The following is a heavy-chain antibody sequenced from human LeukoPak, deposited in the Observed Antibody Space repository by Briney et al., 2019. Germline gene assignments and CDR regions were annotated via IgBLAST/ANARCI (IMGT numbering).Heavy chain of an antibody. Sequence: GGSLRLSCAASGFTFSSYWMYWVRQAPGKGLVWVSRISNDGSGTSYADSVKGRFTISRDNAKNTLYLQMNRLRAEDTAVYYCTRVVAGTRVFGYWGQGTLVTVSS. D-gene: IGHD6-19*01. CDR3: TRVVAGTRVFGY. CDR2: ISNDGSGT. J-gene: IGHJ4*02. V-gene: IGHV3-74*01. CDR1: GFTFSSYW.